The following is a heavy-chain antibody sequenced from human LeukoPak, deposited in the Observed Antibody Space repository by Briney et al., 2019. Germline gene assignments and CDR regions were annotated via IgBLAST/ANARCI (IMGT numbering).Heavy chain of an antibody. CDR2: INPNSGGT. D-gene: IGHD6-6*01. J-gene: IGHJ3*02. Sequence: ASVKVSCKASGYTFTGYYMHWVRQAPGQGLEWMGWINPNSGGTNYAQRFQGRVTMTRDTSISTAYMELTRLRPDDTAVYYCASPRSDSSSPDAFDIWGQGTMVTVSS. V-gene: IGHV1-2*02. CDR3: ASPRSDSSSPDAFDI. CDR1: GYTFTGYY.